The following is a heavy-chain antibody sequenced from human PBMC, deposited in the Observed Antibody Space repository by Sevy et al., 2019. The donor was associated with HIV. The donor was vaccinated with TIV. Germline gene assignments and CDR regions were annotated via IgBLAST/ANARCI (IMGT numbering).Heavy chain of an antibody. CDR2: ISGSGGST. CDR1: GFTFSSYA. Sequence: GGSLRLSCAASGFTFSSYAMSWVRQAPGKGLEWVSAISGSGGSTYYADSVKGRFTISRDNSKNTLFLQMNSLRAEDTDIYFCAKDLLGHCGGDCYSVLGYWGQGTLVTVSS. CDR3: AKDLLGHCGGDCYSVLGY. V-gene: IGHV3-23*01. J-gene: IGHJ4*02. D-gene: IGHD2-21*02.